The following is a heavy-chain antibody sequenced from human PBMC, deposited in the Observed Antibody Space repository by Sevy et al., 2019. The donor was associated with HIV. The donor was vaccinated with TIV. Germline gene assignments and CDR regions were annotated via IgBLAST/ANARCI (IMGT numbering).Heavy chain of an antibody. D-gene: IGHD2-2*01. Sequence: SETLSLTCAVYGGSFSGYYWSWIRQPPGKGLEWIGEINHSGSTNYNPSLKSRVTISVDTSKNQFSLKLSSVTAADTAVYYCARGRHHCSSTSCYHYYGMDVWGQGTTVTVSS. CDR2: INHSGST. V-gene: IGHV4-34*01. CDR3: ARGRHHCSSTSCYHYYGMDV. J-gene: IGHJ6*02. CDR1: GGSFSGYY.